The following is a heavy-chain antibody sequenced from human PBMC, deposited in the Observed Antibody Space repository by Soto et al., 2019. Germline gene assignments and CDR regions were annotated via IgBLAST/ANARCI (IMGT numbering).Heavy chain of an antibody. CDR3: ALAAGTGYSSGWDFDY. Sequence: PGGSLRLSWAASGFTFITNWRSWVRQTPGKGLQWVAVIYYDGSKKYYADSVKGRFTISRDNSKNTLYLQMNSLRAEDTAVYYCALAAGTGYSSGWDFDYWGQGTLVTVSS. CDR1: GFTFITNW. J-gene: IGHJ4*02. CDR2: IYYDGSKK. V-gene: IGHV3-30-3*01. D-gene: IGHD6-19*01.